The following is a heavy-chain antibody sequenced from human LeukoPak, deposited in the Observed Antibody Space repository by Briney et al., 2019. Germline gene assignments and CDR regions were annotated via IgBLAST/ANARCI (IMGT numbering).Heavy chain of an antibody. J-gene: IGHJ4*02. CDR2: ITSGGGST. CDR1: GFTFSSYA. Sequence: PGGSLRLSCAASGFTFSSYAMSWVRQAPGKGLEWVSTITSGGGSTYYADSVKGRFTISRDNSKNTLYLQMNSLRAEDTAVYFCVRVGYSYGYGDWNHFDYWGQGTLVTVSS. D-gene: IGHD5-18*01. CDR3: VRVGYSYGYGDWNHFDY. V-gene: IGHV3-23*01.